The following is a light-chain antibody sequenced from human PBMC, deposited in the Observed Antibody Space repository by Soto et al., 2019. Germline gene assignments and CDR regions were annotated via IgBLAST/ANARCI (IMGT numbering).Light chain of an antibody. CDR3: SSYTSSSTYV. V-gene: IGLV2-14*01. CDR2: EVS. CDR1: XXDVGGYNY. Sequence: QSALTQPASVSXSPXXXXTISCXXXXXDVGGYNYVSWYQQHPGKAPKLMIYEVSNRPSGVSNRFSGSKSGNTASLTISGLQAEDEADYYCSSYTSSSTYVFGTGTKVTVL. J-gene: IGLJ1*01.